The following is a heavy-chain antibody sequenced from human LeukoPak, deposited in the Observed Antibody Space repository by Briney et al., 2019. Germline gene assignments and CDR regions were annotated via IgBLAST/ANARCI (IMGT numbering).Heavy chain of an antibody. J-gene: IGHJ3*02. CDR3: ARDLGRSGYSRAPSYAFDI. V-gene: IGHV4-61*01. D-gene: IGHD3-3*01. CDR2: IYYSGST. CDR1: GASIRNYNNY. Sequence: SETLSLTCIVSGASIRNYNNYWGWIRQPPGKGLEWIGYIYYSGSTNYNPSLKSRVTISVDTSKNQFSLKLSSVTAADTAVYYCARDLGRSGYSRAPSYAFDIWGQGTMVTVSS.